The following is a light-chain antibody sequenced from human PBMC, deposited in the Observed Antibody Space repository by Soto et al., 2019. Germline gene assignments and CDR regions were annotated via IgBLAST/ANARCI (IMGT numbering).Light chain of an antibody. J-gene: IGLJ3*02. CDR3: SSYAGSSTLV. CDR1: SIDVGGYNF. V-gene: IGLV2-14*01. Sequence: QSALTQPASVSGSPGQSITISCTGTSIDVGGYNFVSWYQQHPGKAPKPIIHEVSNRPSGVSSRFSGSKSGNTASLTISGLQVEDEGNYYCSSYAGSSTLVFGGGTKLTVL. CDR2: EVS.